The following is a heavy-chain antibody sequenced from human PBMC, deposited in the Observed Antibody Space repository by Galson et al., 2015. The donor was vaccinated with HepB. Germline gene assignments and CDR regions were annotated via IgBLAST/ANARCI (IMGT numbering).Heavy chain of an antibody. V-gene: IGHV3-49*03. D-gene: IGHD3-22*01. CDR1: GFIFGDYA. Sequence: SLRLSCAASGFIFGDYAMSWFRLAPGKGLEWVGFIRSKAYGGTTKFAASVKGRFTISRDDSKSIAYLQMNSLKSEDTAVYCCARVLRPYYDDSRGYGDYWGQGTLVTVSS. CDR3: ARVLRPYYDDSRGYGDY. CDR2: IRSKAYGGTT. J-gene: IGHJ4*02.